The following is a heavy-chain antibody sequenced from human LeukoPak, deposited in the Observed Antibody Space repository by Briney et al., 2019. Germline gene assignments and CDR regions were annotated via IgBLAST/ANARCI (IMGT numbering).Heavy chain of an antibody. CDR3: ATGLEIITNDAFDI. CDR1: GGTFSSYA. CDR2: IIPIFGTA. J-gene: IGHJ3*02. V-gene: IGHV1-69*13. D-gene: IGHD3-3*01. Sequence: GASVKVSCKASGGTFSSYAISWVRQAPGQGLEWMGGIIPIFGTANYAQKFQGRVTITADESTSTAYMELSSLRSEDTAVYYCATGLEIITNDAFDIWGQGTMVTVSS.